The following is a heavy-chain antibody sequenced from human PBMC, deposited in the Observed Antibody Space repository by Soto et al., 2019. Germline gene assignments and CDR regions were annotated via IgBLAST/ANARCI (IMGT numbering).Heavy chain of an antibody. CDR1: DGSISGLY. Sequence: QVQLQASGPGLVKHSETLSLTCSVSDGSISGLYWTWVRQPPGKGLEWIGWIYSSGTTNYNPSLRSRVTISGDTAKTQCALKLNSATAADTATSYCARLRHHYLMEAWGKGTTVPVSS. V-gene: IGHV4-59*08. D-gene: IGHD4-17*01. CDR3: ARLRHHYLMEA. J-gene: IGHJ6*03. CDR2: IYSSGTT.